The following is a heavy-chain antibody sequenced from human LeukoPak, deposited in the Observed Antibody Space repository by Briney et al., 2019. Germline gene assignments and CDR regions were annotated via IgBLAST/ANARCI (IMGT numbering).Heavy chain of an antibody. CDR3: ARHVRGSSSADYYYYYGMDV. Sequence: PSETLSLTCTVSGGSISSSSYYWGWIRQPPGKGLEWIGSIYYSGSTYYNPSLKSRVTISVDTSKNQFSLKLSSVTAADTAVYYCARHVRGSSSADYYYYYGMDVWGQGTTVTVSS. V-gene: IGHV4-39*01. D-gene: IGHD6-6*01. CDR1: GGSISSSSYY. CDR2: IYYSGST. J-gene: IGHJ6*02.